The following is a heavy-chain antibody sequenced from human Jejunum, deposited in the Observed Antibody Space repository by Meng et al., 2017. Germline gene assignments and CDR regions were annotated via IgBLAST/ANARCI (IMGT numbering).Heavy chain of an antibody. V-gene: IGHV6-1*01. CDR1: GDSVSSNRAL. J-gene: IGHJ4*02. CDR2: TYYRSEWQN. CDR3: TTWYGEY. D-gene: IGHD3-10*01. Sequence: QGQLQQSGPRLVKPSQTLSLTCAISGDSVSSNRALWHWVRQSPSRGLEWLGQTYYRSEWQNHYGVSVKSRITINADTSRNQFSLNLNSVTPEDTAVYYCTTWYGEYWGQGTLVTVSS.